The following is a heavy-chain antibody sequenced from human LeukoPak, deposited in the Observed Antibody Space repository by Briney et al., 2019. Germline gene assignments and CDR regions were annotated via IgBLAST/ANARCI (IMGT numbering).Heavy chain of an antibody. J-gene: IGHJ4*02. CDR3: ARVRFYGSGCRFLFFY. CDR2: IIPIFGTQ. CDR1: GGTFNSYD. V-gene: IGHV1-69*05. Sequence: GSSVKVSCKASGGTFNSYDISWVRQAPGQGLKWMGGIIPIFGTQNYAQKFKGRVSITTEESTSTAYMELSSLRSEDTAVYYCARVRFYGSGCRFLFFYWGQGTLVTVSS. D-gene: IGHD3-10*01.